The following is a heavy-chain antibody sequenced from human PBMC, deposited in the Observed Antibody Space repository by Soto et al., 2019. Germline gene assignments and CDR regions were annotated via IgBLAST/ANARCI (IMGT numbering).Heavy chain of an antibody. Sequence: SETLSLACTVSVGSISSSTYYWGWILQPPGKGLEWIGSVYYSGSTYYNPSLKSRVTISVDTSNNQFSLKLNSVTAADTAVYYCARHQYYYDSSGYTLDYWGQGTLVTVSS. D-gene: IGHD3-22*01. CDR2: VYYSGST. J-gene: IGHJ4*02. V-gene: IGHV4-39*01. CDR1: VGSISSSTYY. CDR3: ARHQYYYDSSGYTLDY.